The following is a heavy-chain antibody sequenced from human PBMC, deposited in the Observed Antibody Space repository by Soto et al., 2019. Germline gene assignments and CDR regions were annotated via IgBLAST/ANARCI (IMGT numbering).Heavy chain of an antibody. D-gene: IGHD2-15*01. Sequence: QVQLVQSGAEVKRPGASVKVSCKASGYTFTTYYMHWARQAPGQGLEWLGIINPNGGSTTYAQKFQGRVTMTRDTSTSTVDLELSSLRSEDTAVYYCARAGYCSGGTCFHGNCDYWGHRTLVTVSA. CDR1: GYTFTTYY. CDR2: INPNGGST. CDR3: ARAGYCSGGTCFHGNCDY. J-gene: IGHJ4*01. V-gene: IGHV1-46*01.